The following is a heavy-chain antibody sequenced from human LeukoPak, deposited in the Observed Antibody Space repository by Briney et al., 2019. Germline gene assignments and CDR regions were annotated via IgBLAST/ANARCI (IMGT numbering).Heavy chain of an antibody. J-gene: IGHJ4*02. CDR2: IYHSGST. V-gene: IGHV4-30-2*01. CDR3: ATYCSSTSCSPFDY. CDR1: GGSISSGGYY. D-gene: IGHD2-2*01. Sequence: SETLSLTCTVSGGSISSGGYYWSWIRQPPGKGLEWIGYIYHSGSTYYNPSLESRVTISVDRSKNQFSLKLSSVTAADTAVYYCATYCSSTSCSPFDYWGQGTLVTVSS.